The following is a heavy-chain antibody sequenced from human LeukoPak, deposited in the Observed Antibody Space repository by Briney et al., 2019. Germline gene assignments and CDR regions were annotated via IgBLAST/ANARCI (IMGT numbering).Heavy chain of an antibody. D-gene: IGHD4-17*01. J-gene: IGHJ5*02. CDR2: FNDYNGNK. V-gene: IGHV1-18*01. Sequence: ASVTDSFKSSRYTFTSYGISWVRPAPGQGLAWMGWFNDYNGNKNIAQKLHDRATMTTDTSTSTAYMELRSLRSDDTAVYYCARGPYGDPYNWFDPWGQGTLVTVSS. CDR3: ARGPYGDPYNWFDP. CDR1: RYTFTSYG.